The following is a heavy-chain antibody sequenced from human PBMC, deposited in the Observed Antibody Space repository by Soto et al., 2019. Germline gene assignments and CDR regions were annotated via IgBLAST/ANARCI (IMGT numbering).Heavy chain of an antibody. D-gene: IGHD6-6*01. CDR2: IYYSGST. CDR1: GGSISSGGYY. Sequence: QVQLQESGPGLVKPSQTLSLTCTVSGGSISSGGYYWSWIRQHPGKGLEWIGYIYYSGSTYYNPSLKGRVTIAVDTSKNQFSLKLSSVTAADTAVYYCARGSNPVLFDYWGQGTLVTVSS. V-gene: IGHV4-31*03. J-gene: IGHJ4*02. CDR3: ARGSNPVLFDY.